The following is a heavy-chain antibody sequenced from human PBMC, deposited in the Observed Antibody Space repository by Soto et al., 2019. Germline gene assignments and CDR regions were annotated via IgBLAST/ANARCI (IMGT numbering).Heavy chain of an antibody. Sequence: QMPLVQSGPPVPKPGASGKVSCTASGFTFTSSAMQWVRQARGQRLEWIGWIVVGSGHTNYAQKCQERVTITRDMSTSTADMELSSLRSEDTAVYYCAADSRDWSGGNCEDYWGQGTLVTVSS. CDR3: AADSRDWSGGNCEDY. V-gene: IGHV1-58*02. D-gene: IGHD2-15*01. J-gene: IGHJ4*02. CDR1: GFTFTSSA. CDR2: IVVGSGHT.